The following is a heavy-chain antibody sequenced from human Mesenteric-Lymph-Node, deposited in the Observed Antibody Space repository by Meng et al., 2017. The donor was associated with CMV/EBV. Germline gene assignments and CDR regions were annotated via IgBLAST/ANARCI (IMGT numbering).Heavy chain of an antibody. D-gene: IGHD7-27*01. Sequence: GESLKISCAASGFTFSDYYMSWIRQAPGKGLEWVSYISSSGSTIYYADSVKGRFTISRDNAKNSLYLQMNSLRAEDTAVYYCARHWDPDYFDYWGQGTLVTVSS. J-gene: IGHJ4*02. V-gene: IGHV3-11*04. CDR2: ISSSGSTI. CDR3: ARHWDPDYFDY. CDR1: GFTFSDYY.